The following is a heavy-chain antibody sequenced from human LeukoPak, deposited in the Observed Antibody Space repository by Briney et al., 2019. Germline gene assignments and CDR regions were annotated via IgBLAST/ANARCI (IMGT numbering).Heavy chain of an antibody. CDR1: GFTFSSYE. J-gene: IGHJ6*03. CDR3: ARKGYDSSGYYYYMDV. CDR2: ISSSGSTI. Sequence: GGSLRLSCAASGFTFSSYEMNWVRQAPGKGLEWVSYISSSGSTIYYADSVKGRFTISRDNAKNSLYLQMSSLRAEDTAVYYCARKGYDSSGYYYYMDVWGKGTTVTVSS. D-gene: IGHD3-22*01. V-gene: IGHV3-48*03.